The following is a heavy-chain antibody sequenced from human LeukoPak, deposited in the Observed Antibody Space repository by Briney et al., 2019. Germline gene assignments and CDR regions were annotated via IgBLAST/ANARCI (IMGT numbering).Heavy chain of an antibody. J-gene: IGHJ6*03. D-gene: IGHD3-10*01. CDR2: ISGSGGST. V-gene: IGHV3-23*01. CDR1: GFTFSSYA. CDR3: AKDGGDGSGSPNMDV. Sequence: GGSLRLSCAASGFTFSSYAMSWVRQAPGKGLEWVSAISGSGGSTYYADSVKGRFTISRDNSKNTLYLQINSLRAEDTAVYYCAKDGGDGSGSPNMDVWGKGTTVTVSS.